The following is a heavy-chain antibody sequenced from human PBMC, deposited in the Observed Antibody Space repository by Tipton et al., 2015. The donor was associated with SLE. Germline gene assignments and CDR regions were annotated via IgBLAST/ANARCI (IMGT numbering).Heavy chain of an antibody. CDR2: ISSSGSTI. CDR3: ARGESSWYYYYYMDV. D-gene: IGHD6-13*01. V-gene: IGHV3-48*03. Sequence: SLRLSCAASGFTFSSYEMNWVRQAPGKGLERVSYISSSGSTIYYADSVKGRFTISRDNAKNSLYLQMNSLRAEDTAVYYCARGESSWYYYYYMDVWGKGTTVTVSS. CDR1: GFTFSSYE. J-gene: IGHJ6*03.